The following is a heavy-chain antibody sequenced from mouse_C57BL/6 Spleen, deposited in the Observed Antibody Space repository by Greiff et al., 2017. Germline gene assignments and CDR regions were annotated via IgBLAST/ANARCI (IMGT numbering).Heavy chain of an antibody. CDR3: ARPNWDWYFDV. D-gene: IGHD4-1*02. J-gene: IGHJ1*03. CDR2: IHPNSGST. CDR1: GYTFTSYW. Sequence: QVQLQQPGAELVKPGASVKLSCKASGYTFTSYWMHWVKQRPGQGLEWIGMIHPNSGSTNYNEKFKSKATLTVDKSSSTAYMQLSSLTSEDSAVYYGARPNWDWYFDVWGTGTTVTVSA. V-gene: IGHV1-64*01.